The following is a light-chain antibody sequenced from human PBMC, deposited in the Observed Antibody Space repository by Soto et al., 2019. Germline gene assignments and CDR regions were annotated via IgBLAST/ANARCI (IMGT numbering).Light chain of an antibody. Sequence: QSVLTQPPSASGSPGQSVAISCTGTSSDVGGYNSVSWYQQHPGKAPKLMIYEVSKRPSGVPDRFSGSKSGNTASLTVSGLQAEAEADYYCSSYAASSDYVFGNGTKVTV. CDR1: SSDVGGYNS. J-gene: IGLJ1*01. V-gene: IGLV2-8*01. CDR2: EVS. CDR3: SSYAASSDYV.